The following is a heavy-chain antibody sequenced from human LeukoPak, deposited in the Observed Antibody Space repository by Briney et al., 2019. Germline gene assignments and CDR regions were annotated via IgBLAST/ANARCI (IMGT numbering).Heavy chain of an antibody. CDR1: GGSFISYS. D-gene: IGHD3-10*01. CDR2: IIETGNI. Sequence: SETLSLTCGVFGGSFISYSWTWTWIRQTPGQGLEWIGEIIETGNIHYTPALESRVTIDMDTDKNRFSLKLTSVTAADTAVYYCARGHYPPRWYFDLWGRGTRVTVSS. V-gene: IGHV4-34*01. CDR3: ARGHYPPRWYFDL. J-gene: IGHJ2*01.